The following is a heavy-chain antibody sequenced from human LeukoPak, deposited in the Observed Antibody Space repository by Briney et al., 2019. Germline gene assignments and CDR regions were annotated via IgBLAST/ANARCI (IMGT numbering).Heavy chain of an antibody. CDR2: ISYDGSNK. Sequence: PGGSLRLSCAASGFTFSSYATHWVRQAPGKGLEWVAVISYDGSNKYYADSVKGRFTISRDNSKNTLYLQMNSLRAEDTAVYYCARSSGYYLNYFDYWGQGTLVTVSS. J-gene: IGHJ4*02. D-gene: IGHD3-22*01. CDR3: ARSSGYYLNYFDY. V-gene: IGHV3-30-3*01. CDR1: GFTFSSYA.